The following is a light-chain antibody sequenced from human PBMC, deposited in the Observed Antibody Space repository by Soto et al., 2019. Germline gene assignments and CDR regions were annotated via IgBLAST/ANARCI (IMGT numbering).Light chain of an antibody. CDR2: SAS. CDR3: QQYDGWPRT. J-gene: IGKJ1*01. Sequence: EIVTTQSPATLSVSPGETATLSCRASQRVGINLAWYQQKPGQAPRLLIYSASTRASGIPDRFSGSGSGTEFTLTISSLQSEDFAFFYCQQYDGWPRTFGQGSKVDIK. V-gene: IGKV3-15*01. CDR1: QRVGIN.